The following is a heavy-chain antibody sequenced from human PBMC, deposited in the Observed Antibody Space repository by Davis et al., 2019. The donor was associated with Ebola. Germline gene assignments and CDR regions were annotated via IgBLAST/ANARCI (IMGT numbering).Heavy chain of an antibody. Sequence: ASVKVSCKASGYTLTSYYLHWVRQAPGQGLEWMGWINPNSGGTNYAQKFQGRVTMTRDTSISTAYMELSSLRSDDTAVYYCAREIGGSSSPFDYWGQGTLVTVSS. CDR3: AREIGGSSSPFDY. D-gene: IGHD6-6*01. CDR1: GYTLTSYY. V-gene: IGHV1-2*02. J-gene: IGHJ4*02. CDR2: INPNSGGT.